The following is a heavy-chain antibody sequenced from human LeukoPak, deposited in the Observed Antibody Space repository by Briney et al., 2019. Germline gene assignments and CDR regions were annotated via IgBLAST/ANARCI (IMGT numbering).Heavy chain of an antibody. J-gene: IGHJ4*02. CDR3: AGLSSIWYYFDY. CDR2: IYSGGST. D-gene: IGHD6-13*01. Sequence: PGGSLRLSCAASGFTVSSNYMSWVRQAPGKGLEWVSVIYSGGSTYYADSVKGRFTISRDNSKSTLYLQVSSLRPEDTAVYYCAGLSSIWYYFDYWGQGTLVTVSS. CDR1: GFTVSSNY. V-gene: IGHV3-53*05.